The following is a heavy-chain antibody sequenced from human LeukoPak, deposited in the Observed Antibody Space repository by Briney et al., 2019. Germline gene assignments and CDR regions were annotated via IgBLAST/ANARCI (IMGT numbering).Heavy chain of an antibody. Sequence: SETLSLTCAVSDSSIRSAYYWGWIRQPPGKGVEWIGSIYHSGSTYYKPSLQSRVTISLETSKNQFSLKLISVTAADTAVYYCARHSETIVGSVDSWGQGILVTVSS. D-gene: IGHD3-3*01. J-gene: IGHJ4*02. V-gene: IGHV4-38-2*01. CDR2: IYHSGST. CDR3: ARHSETIVGSVDS. CDR1: DSSIRSAYY.